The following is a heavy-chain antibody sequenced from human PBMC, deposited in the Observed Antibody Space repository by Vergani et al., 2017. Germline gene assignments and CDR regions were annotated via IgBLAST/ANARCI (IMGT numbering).Heavy chain of an antibody. J-gene: IGHJ1*01. V-gene: IGHV3-23*01. CDR1: GFTFSSYA. CDR3: AKDSRGDRAEYFQH. D-gene: IGHD4-17*01. Sequence: EVQLLESGGGLVQPGGSLRLSCAASGFTFSSYAMSWVRQAPGKGLEWVSAISGSGGSTYYADSVKGRFTISRDNSKNTLYLQMNSLRTEDTALYYCAKDSRGDRAEYFQHWGQGTLVTVSS. CDR2: ISGSGGST.